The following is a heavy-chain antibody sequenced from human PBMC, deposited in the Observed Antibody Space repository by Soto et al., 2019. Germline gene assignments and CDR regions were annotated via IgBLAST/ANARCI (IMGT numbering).Heavy chain of an antibody. V-gene: IGHV3-23*01. J-gene: IGHJ4*02. Sequence: GGSLRLSCAASGFTFSSSAMSWVRQAPGKGLEWVSGISAIDGSTYSADSVKGRFTISRDNSKNTLYLQMNSLRAEDTAVYFCAKGGGSFWRNYFDYWGQGTLVTVSS. CDR3: AKGGGSFWRNYFDY. CDR1: GFTFSSSA. CDR2: ISAIDGST. D-gene: IGHD6-13*01.